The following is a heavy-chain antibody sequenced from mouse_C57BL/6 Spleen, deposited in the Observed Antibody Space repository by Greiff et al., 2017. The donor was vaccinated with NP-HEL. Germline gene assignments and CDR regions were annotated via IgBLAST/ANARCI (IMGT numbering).Heavy chain of an antibody. Sequence: EVQLQQSGAELVKPGASVKLSCTASGFNIKDYYMHWVKQRTEQGLEWIGRIDPEDGETKYAPKFQGTATLTADTSSNTAYLHLSSRTSEDTSVYYCARSTVVHYYAMDCRGTGTSVTVSS. CDR1: GFNIKDYY. J-gene: IGHJ4*01. D-gene: IGHD1-1*01. CDR2: IDPEDGET. CDR3: ARSTVVHYYAMDC. V-gene: IGHV14-2*01.